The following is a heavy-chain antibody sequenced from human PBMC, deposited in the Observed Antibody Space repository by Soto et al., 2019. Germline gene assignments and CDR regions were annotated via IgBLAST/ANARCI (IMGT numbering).Heavy chain of an antibody. D-gene: IGHD3-22*01. CDR3: ARDYSGYYDSSGTYYGMDV. Sequence: QVQLVQSGAEVKKPGSSVKVSCKASGGTFSSYAISWVRQAPGQGLEWMGGIIPIFGTANYAQKFQGRVTITADEYTSTAYMELSSLRSEDTAVYYCARDYSGYYDSSGTYYGMDVWGQGTTVTVSS. CDR2: IIPIFGTA. V-gene: IGHV1-69*12. CDR1: GGTFSSYA. J-gene: IGHJ6*02.